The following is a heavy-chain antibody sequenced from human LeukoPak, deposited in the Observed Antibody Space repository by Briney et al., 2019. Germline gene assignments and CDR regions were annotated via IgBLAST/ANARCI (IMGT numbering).Heavy chain of an antibody. Sequence: SETLSLTCTVSGGSISSSSYYWGWIRQPPGKGLEWIGSIYYSGSTYYNPSLKSRVTISVDTSKNQFSLKLSSVTAADTAVYXXXXXXXXXXXYYYYGMDVWGQGTTVTVSS. V-gene: IGHV4-39*01. J-gene: IGHJ6*02. CDR2: IYYSGST. CDR1: GGSISSSSYY. CDR3: XXXXXXXXXYYYYGMDV.